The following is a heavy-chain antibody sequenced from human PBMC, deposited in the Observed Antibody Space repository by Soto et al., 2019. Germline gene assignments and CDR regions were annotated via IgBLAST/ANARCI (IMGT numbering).Heavy chain of an antibody. V-gene: IGHV3-66*01. J-gene: IGHJ3*02. CDR1: GFTVSSNY. CDR2: IYSGGST. Sequence: EVQLVESGGGLVQPGGSLRLSCAASGFTVSSNYMSWVRQAPGKGLEWVSVIYSGGSTYYADSVKGRFTISRDNSKNTLYLQMNSLRAEDTAVYYCARYSGHDSDAFDIWGQGTMVTVSS. D-gene: IGHD5-12*01. CDR3: ARYSGHDSDAFDI.